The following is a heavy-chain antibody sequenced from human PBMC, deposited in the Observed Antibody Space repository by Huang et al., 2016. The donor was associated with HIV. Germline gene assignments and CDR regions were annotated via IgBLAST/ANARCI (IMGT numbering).Heavy chain of an antibody. V-gene: IGHV4-39*01. Sequence: QLQLQESGPGLVKPSETLSLTCTVSGGPISNSSHYWGWIRQPPGKGLKWIGSIDYSGATHHNPSLKSRVTMSVDASKSQISLNLISVTAADTALYYCVGYCTGGTCFEAFDIWGQGTRVTVSS. CDR1: GGPISNSSHY. J-gene: IGHJ3*02. CDR2: IDYSGAT. D-gene: IGHD2-8*02. CDR3: VGYCTGGTCFEAFDI.